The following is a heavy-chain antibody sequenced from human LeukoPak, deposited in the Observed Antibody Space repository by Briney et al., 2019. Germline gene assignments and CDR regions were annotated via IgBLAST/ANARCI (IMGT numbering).Heavy chain of an antibody. D-gene: IGHD3-10*01. CDR1: RFTFTSYE. J-gene: IGHJ3*02. Sequence: GGSLRLSCAASRFTFTSYEMNWVRQAPGKGLEWVSYISSGSTIYYADSMKGRFTISRDNAKNSLYLQMNSLRAEDTAVYYCARNRYGSSYDAFDIWGQGTMVTVSS. V-gene: IGHV3-48*03. CDR3: ARNRYGSSYDAFDI. CDR2: ISSGSTI.